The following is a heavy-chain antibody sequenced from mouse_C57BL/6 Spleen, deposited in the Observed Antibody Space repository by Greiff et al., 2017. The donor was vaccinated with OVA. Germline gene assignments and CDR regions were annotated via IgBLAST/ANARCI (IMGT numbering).Heavy chain of an antibody. V-gene: IGHV2-2*01. D-gene: IGHD2-4*01. J-gene: IGHJ3*01. CDR3: ARNPSYDYDGAWFAY. CDR1: GFSLTSYG. Sequence: VQLQQSGPGLVQPSQSLSITCTVSGFSLTSYGVHWVRQSPGKGLEWLGVIWSGGSTDYNAAFISRLSISKDNSKSQVFFKMNSLQADDTAIYYCARNPSYDYDGAWFAYWGQGTLVTVSA. CDR2: IWSGGST.